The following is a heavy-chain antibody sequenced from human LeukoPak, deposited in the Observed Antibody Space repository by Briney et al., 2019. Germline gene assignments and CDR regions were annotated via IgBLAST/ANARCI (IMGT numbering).Heavy chain of an antibody. Sequence: PGGSLRLSCAASGFTFSSYEMNWVRQAPGKGLEWVSYISSSGSTIYYADSVKGRFTISRDNSKNTLYLQMNSLRAEDTAVYYCAKAPLYCSSTSCYYYYMDVWGKGTTVTISS. CDR3: AKAPLYCSSTSCYYYYMDV. CDR1: GFTFSSYE. V-gene: IGHV3-48*03. J-gene: IGHJ6*03. D-gene: IGHD2-2*01. CDR2: ISSSGSTI.